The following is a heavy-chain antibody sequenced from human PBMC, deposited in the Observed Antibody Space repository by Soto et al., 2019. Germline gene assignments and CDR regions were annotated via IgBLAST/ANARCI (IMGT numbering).Heavy chain of an antibody. D-gene: IGHD2-21*01. J-gene: IGHJ4*02. CDR2: ISYDGSNK. CDR3: ARVDLGDTGYFDY. V-gene: IGHV3-30-3*01. Sequence: QVQLVESGGGVVQPGRSLRLSCAASGFTFSSYAMHWVRQAPGKGLEWVAVISYDGSNKYYADSVKGRFTISRDKSKNTLYLQMNSLRAEDTAVYYCARVDLGDTGYFDYWGQGTLVTVSS. CDR1: GFTFSSYA.